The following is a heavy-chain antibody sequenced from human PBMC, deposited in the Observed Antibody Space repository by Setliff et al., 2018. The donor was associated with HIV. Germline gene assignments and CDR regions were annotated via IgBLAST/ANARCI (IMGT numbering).Heavy chain of an antibody. V-gene: IGHV4-4*02. CDR2: IYHSGST. CDR3: AKDFRGNLAAAGIIDL. D-gene: IGHD6-13*01. Sequence: SETLSLTCAVSGGSISSSNWWSWVRQPPGKGLEWIGEIYHSGSTNYNPSLKSRLTISVDNSKNTVYLQMNSLRDDDTAVYFCAKDFRGNLAAAGIIDLWGQGTLVTVSS. J-gene: IGHJ5*02. CDR1: GGSISSSNW.